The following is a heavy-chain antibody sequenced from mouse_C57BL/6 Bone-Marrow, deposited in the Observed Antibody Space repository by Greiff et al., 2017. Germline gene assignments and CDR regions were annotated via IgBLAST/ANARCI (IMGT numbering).Heavy chain of an antibody. V-gene: IGHV1-81*01. CDR2: FYPRSGNN. Sequence: QVQLKESGAELARPGASVKLSCKASGYTFTSYGISWVKQRTGQGLEWIGEFYPRSGNNYYNEKFKGKATLTADKSSSTAYMALSSLTSEDSAVYFCAREELQRWWFAYWGQGTLVTVSA. J-gene: IGHJ3*01. CDR1: GYTFTSYG. D-gene: IGHD1-1*01. CDR3: AREELQRWWFAY.